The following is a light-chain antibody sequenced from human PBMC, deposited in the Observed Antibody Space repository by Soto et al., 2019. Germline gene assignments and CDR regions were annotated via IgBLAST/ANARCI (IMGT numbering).Light chain of an antibody. V-gene: IGLV1-40*01. J-gene: IGLJ1*01. Sequence: QSVLTQPPSVSGAPGQRVTISCTGSSSNIGAGYDVHWYQQLPGTAPKLLIYNNRNRPSGVPDRFSGTKSGTSASLAITGLQAEDEADYYCQSYDSSLSGYVFGTGTKVTGL. CDR3: QSYDSSLSGYV. CDR1: SSNIGAGYD. CDR2: NNR.